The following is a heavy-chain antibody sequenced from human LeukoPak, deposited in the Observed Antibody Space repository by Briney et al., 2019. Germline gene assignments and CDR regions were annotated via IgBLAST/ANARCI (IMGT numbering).Heavy chain of an antibody. Sequence: PGGSLRLSCAASGFTLSTYDMHWVRQATGKGLEWVSSIGTAGDTYYGGSVKGRLTISRDTAKTSLYLQMNSLRAGDTAVYYCARGSGRYDYWGQGTLVTVSS. D-gene: IGHD3-3*01. CDR2: IGTAGDT. V-gene: IGHV3-13*01. J-gene: IGHJ4*02. CDR3: ARGSGRYDY. CDR1: GFTLSTYD.